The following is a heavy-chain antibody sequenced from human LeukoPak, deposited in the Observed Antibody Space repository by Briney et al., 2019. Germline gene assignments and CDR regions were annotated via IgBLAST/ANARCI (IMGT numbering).Heavy chain of an antibody. CDR2: ISGYSSNT. CDR3: ARATGTWGHDGFDI. CDR1: GYTFMSYG. V-gene: IGHV1-18*01. J-gene: IGHJ3*02. Sequence: ASVKVSCKAYGYTFMSYGISWVRQAPGQGLEWMGWISGYSSNTHYAQRLQGRVTMTTDTSTITAYMELRSLRSDDTAVYYCARATGTWGHDGFDIWGQGKWSPSPQ. D-gene: IGHD3-16*01.